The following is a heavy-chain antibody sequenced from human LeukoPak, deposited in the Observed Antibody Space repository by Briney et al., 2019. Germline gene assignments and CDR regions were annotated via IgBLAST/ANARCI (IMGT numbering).Heavy chain of an antibody. CDR3: AKDSGNYGTFDY. V-gene: IGHV3-9*03. J-gene: IGHJ4*02. CDR1: GFTFDDYG. Sequence: GGSLRLSCAASGFTFDDYGLSWVRQVPGKGLEWVSGISWNSGSIGYADSVKGRFTISRDNAKNSLYLQMNSLRAEDMALYYCAKDSGNYGTFDYWGQGTLVTVSS. CDR2: ISWNSGSI. D-gene: IGHD4-11*01.